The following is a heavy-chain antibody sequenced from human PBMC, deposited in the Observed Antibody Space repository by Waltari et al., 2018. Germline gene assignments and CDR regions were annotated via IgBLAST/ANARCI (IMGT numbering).Heavy chain of an antibody. CDR3: AKEGTQWLALDY. D-gene: IGHD6-19*01. Sequence: QVQLVESGGGVVQPGRSLRLSCAASGFTFSSYGMHWVRQAPGKGLEWVAVISYDGSNKYYADSVKGRFTISRDNSKNTLYLQMNSLRAEDTAVYYCAKEGTQWLALDYWGQGTLVTVSS. CDR1: GFTFSSYG. J-gene: IGHJ4*02. V-gene: IGHV3-30*18. CDR2: ISYDGSNK.